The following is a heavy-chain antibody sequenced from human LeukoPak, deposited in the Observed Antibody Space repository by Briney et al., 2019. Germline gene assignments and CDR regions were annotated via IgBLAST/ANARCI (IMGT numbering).Heavy chain of an antibody. CDR3: ARTGLDCTNGVCYPLLHFDY. CDR1: GYTFTSYD. V-gene: IGHV1-8*01. Sequence: GASVKVSCKASGYTFTSYDINWVRQATGQGLEWMGWMNPNSGNTGYAQKFQGRVTMTRNTSTSTAYMELSSLRSEDTAVYYCARTGLDCTNGVCYPLLHFDYWGQGTLVTVSS. D-gene: IGHD2-8*01. CDR2: MNPNSGNT. J-gene: IGHJ4*02.